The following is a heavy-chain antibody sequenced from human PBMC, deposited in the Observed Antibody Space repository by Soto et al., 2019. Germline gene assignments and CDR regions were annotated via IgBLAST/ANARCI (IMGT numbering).Heavy chain of an antibody. Sequence: ASVKVSCKAYGYTFTGYYMHWVRQSPVQGLEWMGWINPNSGGTNYAQKFQGWVTMTRDTSISTAYMELISLISEDTAVYYCARGRVVRGVTTSVHHDYWGQGTLVTVSS. CDR3: ARGRVVRGVTTSVHHDY. CDR2: INPNSGGT. J-gene: IGHJ4*02. CDR1: GYTFTGYY. V-gene: IGHV1-2*04. D-gene: IGHD3-10*01.